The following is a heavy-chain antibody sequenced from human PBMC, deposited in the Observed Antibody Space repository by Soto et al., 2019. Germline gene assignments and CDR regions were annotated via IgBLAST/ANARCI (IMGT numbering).Heavy chain of an antibody. CDR2: IYYSGST. Sequence: SETLSLTCTVSGGSISSYYWSWIRQPPGKGLEWIGYIYYSGSTNYNPSLKSRVTISVDTSKNQFSLKLSSVTAADTAVYYCARVRQYCSRTSCYFDPWGQGSLVTVSS. CDR1: GGSISSYY. V-gene: IGHV4-59*12. CDR3: ARVRQYCSRTSCYFDP. D-gene: IGHD2-2*01. J-gene: IGHJ5*02.